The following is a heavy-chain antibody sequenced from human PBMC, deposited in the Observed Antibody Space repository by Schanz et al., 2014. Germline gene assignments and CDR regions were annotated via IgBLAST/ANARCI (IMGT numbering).Heavy chain of an antibody. CDR1: GYTFTVYY. J-gene: IGHJ4*02. D-gene: IGHD5-12*01. Sequence: QVQLVQSGAEVKKPGASVKVSCQASGYTFTVYYMHWVRQAPGQGLEWLGWINPNSGATSSAQKFQGRVTMTRDTSSSTVYMQLSSLTSDDTAIYYCARVTTGYDSWGQGTLVTVSS. CDR2: INPNSGAT. CDR3: ARVTTGYDS. V-gene: IGHV1-2*02.